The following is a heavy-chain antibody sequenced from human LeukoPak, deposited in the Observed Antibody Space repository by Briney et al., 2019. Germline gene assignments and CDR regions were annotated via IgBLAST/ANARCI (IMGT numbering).Heavy chain of an antibody. J-gene: IGHJ1*01. CDR1: GFTFTSYG. CDR3: ATYSSSNAREFQY. V-gene: IGHV3-30*03. Sequence: GGSLRLSCATSGFTFTSYGMHWVRQAPGKGLEWVAVISHDGSNKYYGDSVEGRFTISRDTSKKTLYLQMNSLRPEDTAVYYCATYSSSNAREFQYWGQGTLVTVSS. D-gene: IGHD2-2*01. CDR2: ISHDGSNK.